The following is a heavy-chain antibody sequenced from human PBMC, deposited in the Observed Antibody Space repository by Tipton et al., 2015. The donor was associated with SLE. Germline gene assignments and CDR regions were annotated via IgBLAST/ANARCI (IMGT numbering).Heavy chain of an antibody. V-gene: IGHV1-2*06. CDR2: INPNSGGT. D-gene: IGHD3-10*01. J-gene: IGHJ4*02. CDR3: ARAAYSAWFSHTFDY. CDR1: KYTFTGYY. Sequence: QSGAEVKKPGASVKVSCKASKYTFTGYYMHWVRQAPGQGLEWMGRINPNSGGTNYAQKFQGRVTMTRDTSISTAYMELSSLTHDDTAVYYCARAAYSAWFSHTFDYWGQGTLVTVSS.